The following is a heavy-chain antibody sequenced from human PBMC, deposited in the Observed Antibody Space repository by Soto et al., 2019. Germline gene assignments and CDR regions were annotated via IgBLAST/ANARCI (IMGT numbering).Heavy chain of an antibody. CDR2: IKNNADGGTT. V-gene: IGHV3-15*01. CDR1: GLTFSIAW. Sequence: EEQLVESGGGLVKRGGSLRLSCAASGLTFSIAWLSWVRQAPGKGLEWVGRIKNNADGGTTDNAAPVKDRFTISRDDSKSTLYLQMNSLQTEDTAMYYCTSMNDRDAIDIWGQGTMVTVSS. CDR3: TSMNDRDAIDI. J-gene: IGHJ3*02. D-gene: IGHD1-1*01.